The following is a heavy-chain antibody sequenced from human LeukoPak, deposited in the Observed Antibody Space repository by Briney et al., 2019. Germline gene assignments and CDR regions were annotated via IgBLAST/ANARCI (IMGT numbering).Heavy chain of an antibody. CDR3: ARGGALGGSSNFYYYYYGMDV. Sequence: GASVKVSCKASGYTFTSYDINWVRQATGQGLEWMGWMNPNSGNTGYAQKFQGRVTMTRNTSISPAYMELSSLRSEDTAVYYCARGGALGGSSNFYYYYYGMDVWGQGTTVTVSS. D-gene: IGHD6-6*01. CDR2: MNPNSGNT. V-gene: IGHV1-8*01. CDR1: GYTFTSYD. J-gene: IGHJ6*02.